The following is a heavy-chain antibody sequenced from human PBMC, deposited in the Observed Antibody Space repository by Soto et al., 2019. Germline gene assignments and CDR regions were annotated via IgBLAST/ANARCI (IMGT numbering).Heavy chain of an antibody. D-gene: IGHD3-10*01. CDR2: IYYSGST. Sequence: PSETLSLTCTVSGGSISSGGYYWSWIRQHPGKGLEWIGYIYYSGSTYYNPSLKSRVTISVDTSKNQFSLKLSSVTAADTAVYYCARVGITMVRGVISYSMDVWGQGTTVTVSS. V-gene: IGHV4-31*03. J-gene: IGHJ6*02. CDR1: GGSISSGGYY. CDR3: ARVGITMVRGVISYSMDV.